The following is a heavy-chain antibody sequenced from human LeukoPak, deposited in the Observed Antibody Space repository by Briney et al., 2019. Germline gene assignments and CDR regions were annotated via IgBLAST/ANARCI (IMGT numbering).Heavy chain of an antibody. CDR3: AKAHDYGESYFDY. J-gene: IGHJ4*02. D-gene: IGHD4-17*01. V-gene: IGHV3-23*01. CDR1: GFTFSSYG. CDR2: ISGSGGST. Sequence: GGSLRLSCAASGFTFSSYGMSWVRQAPGKGLEWVSAISGSGGSTYYADSVKGRFTISRDNSKNTLYLQMNSLRAEDTAVYYCAKAHDYGESYFDYWGQGTLVTVSS.